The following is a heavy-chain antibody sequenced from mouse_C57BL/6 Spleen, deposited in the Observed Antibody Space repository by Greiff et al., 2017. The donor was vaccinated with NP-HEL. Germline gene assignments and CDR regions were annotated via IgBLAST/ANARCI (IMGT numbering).Heavy chain of an antibody. CDR2: ISDGGSYT. CDR1: GFTFSSYA. V-gene: IGHV5-4*01. CDR3: ARGGGSSSAWFAY. J-gene: IGHJ3*01. D-gene: IGHD1-1*01. Sequence: DVHLVESGGGLVKPGGSLKLSCAASGFTFSSYAMSWVRQTPEKRLEWVATISDGGSYTYYPDNVKGRFTISRDNAKNNLYLQMSHLKSEDTAMYYCARGGGSSSAWFAYWGQGTLVTGSA.